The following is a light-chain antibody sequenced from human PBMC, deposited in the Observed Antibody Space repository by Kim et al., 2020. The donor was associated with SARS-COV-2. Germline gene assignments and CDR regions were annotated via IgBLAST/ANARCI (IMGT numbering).Light chain of an antibody. CDR2: AGT. V-gene: IGLV2-23*01. CDR1: SSDIGSYNL. CDR3: SSYAGSHTYV. Sequence: GQCIAIPVTGTSSDIGSYNLVSWYQQHPGRAPKLMIYAGTERPSGVSDRFSGSKSGYTASLTISGLQAEDEANYFCSSYAGSHTYVFGPGTKVTVL. J-gene: IGLJ1*01.